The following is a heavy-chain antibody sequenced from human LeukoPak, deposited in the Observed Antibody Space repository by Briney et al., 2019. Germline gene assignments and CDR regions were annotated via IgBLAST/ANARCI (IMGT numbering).Heavy chain of an antibody. V-gene: IGHV4-31*03. Sequence: PSETLSLTCTVSGGSISSGGYYWSWIRQHPGKGLEWIGYIYYSGSTYYNPSLKRRVTISVDTSKNQFSLKLSSVTAADTAVYCCARDGRYSSSWYPDAFDIWGQGTMVTVSS. D-gene: IGHD6-13*01. CDR1: GGSISSGGYY. CDR2: IYYSGST. CDR3: ARDGRYSSSWYPDAFDI. J-gene: IGHJ3*02.